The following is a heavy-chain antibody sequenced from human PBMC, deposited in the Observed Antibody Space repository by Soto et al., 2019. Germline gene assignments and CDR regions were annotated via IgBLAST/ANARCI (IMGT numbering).Heavy chain of an antibody. CDR2: IYYSGST. J-gene: IGHJ6*02. V-gene: IGHV4-31*03. Sequence: QVQLQESGPGLVKPSQTLSLTCTVSGGSISSGGYYWSWIRQHPGKGLEWIGYIYYSGSTYYNPSLKSRVTISVDTSKNQFSLKLSSVTAADTAVYYCARFARGEYYYYGMDVWGQGTTVTVSS. CDR3: ARFARGEYYYYGMDV. D-gene: IGHD2-21*01. CDR1: GGSISSGGYY.